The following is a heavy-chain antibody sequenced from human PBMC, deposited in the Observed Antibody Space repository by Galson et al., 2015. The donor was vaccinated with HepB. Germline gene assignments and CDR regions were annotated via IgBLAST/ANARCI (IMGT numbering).Heavy chain of an antibody. CDR3: ARDGGRYCSGGSCYPDSSLFDY. J-gene: IGHJ4*02. V-gene: IGHV5-51*01. CDR2: IYPGDSDT. Sequence: SGAEVKKPGESLKISCKGSGYSFTSYWIGWVRQMPGKGLEWMGIIYPGDSDTRYSPSFQGQVTISADKSISTAYMELSSLRSEDTAVYYCARDGGRYCSGGSCYPDSSLFDYWGQGTLVTVSS. CDR1: GYSFTSYW. D-gene: IGHD2-15*01.